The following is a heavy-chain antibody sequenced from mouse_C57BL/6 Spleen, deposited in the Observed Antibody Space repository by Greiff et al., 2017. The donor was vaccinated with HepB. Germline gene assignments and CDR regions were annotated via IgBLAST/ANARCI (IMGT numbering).Heavy chain of an antibody. CDR1: GYAFSSSW. CDR2: IYPGDGDT. V-gene: IGHV1-82*01. J-gene: IGHJ2*01. CDR3: ARSGYYDLDY. D-gene: IGHD2-4*01. Sequence: QVQLKQSGPELVKPGASVKISCKASGYAFSSSWMNWVKQRPGKGLEWIGRIYPGDGDTNYNGKFKGKATLTADKSSSTAYMQLSSLTSEDSAVYFCARSGYYDLDYWGQGTTLTVSS.